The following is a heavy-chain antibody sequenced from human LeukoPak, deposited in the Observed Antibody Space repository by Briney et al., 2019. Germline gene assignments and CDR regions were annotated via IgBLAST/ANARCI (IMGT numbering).Heavy chain of an antibody. V-gene: IGHV3-23*01. CDR2: ISGGGGTT. D-gene: IGHD4-11*01. Sequence: GGSLRLSCAASGFTFSTYSMSWVRQAPGKGLEWVSVISGGGGTTYYTDSVKGRFTISRDNSKNTVYLQMNSLRAEDTAVYYCAKDVLPTVWSPEYWGQGTLVTVSS. CDR3: AKDVLPTVWSPEY. J-gene: IGHJ4*02. CDR1: GFTFSTYS.